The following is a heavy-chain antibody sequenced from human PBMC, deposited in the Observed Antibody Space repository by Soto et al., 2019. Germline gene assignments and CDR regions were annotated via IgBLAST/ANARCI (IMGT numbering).Heavy chain of an antibody. D-gene: IGHD5-12*01. J-gene: IGHJ6*02. Sequence: VASVKVSCKASGYTFTGYYMHWVRQAPGQGLEWMGWINPNSGGTNYAQKFQGRVTMTRDTSISTAYMELSRLRSDDTAVYYCARDGSGYSGYDWDYYGMDVWGQGTTVTVS. CDR3: ARDGSGYSGYDWDYYGMDV. CDR1: GYTFTGYY. V-gene: IGHV1-2*02. CDR2: INPNSGGT.